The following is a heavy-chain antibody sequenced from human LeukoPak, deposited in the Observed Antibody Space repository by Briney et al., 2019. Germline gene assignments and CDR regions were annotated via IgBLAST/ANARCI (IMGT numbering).Heavy chain of an antibody. CDR3: AGGTTNTKGAFDM. Sequence: ASVKVSCKVSGYALTELSMHWVRQAPGKGLEWMGGFDPEDGETIHAQKFQGRVTMTRDTSTSTVYMELSSLRSEDTAVYYCAGGTTNTKGAFDMWGQGTMVTVSS. D-gene: IGHD2-8*01. J-gene: IGHJ3*02. V-gene: IGHV1-24*01. CDR2: FDPEDGET. CDR1: GYALTELS.